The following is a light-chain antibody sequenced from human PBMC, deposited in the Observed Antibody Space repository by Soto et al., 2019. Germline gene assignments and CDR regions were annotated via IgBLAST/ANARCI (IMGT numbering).Light chain of an antibody. J-gene: IGLJ3*02. CDR3: SSYTTINSWV. V-gene: IGLV2-14*01. Sequence: QSALTQSASGAGSPGQSITISCTGTSTDVGRYNLVSWYQQYPGKAPKLIIYEVSNRPSGVSNRFSGSKSGNTASMTVSGLQAEDEADYYCSSYTTINSWVFGGGTKVTVL. CDR1: STDVGRYNL. CDR2: EVS.